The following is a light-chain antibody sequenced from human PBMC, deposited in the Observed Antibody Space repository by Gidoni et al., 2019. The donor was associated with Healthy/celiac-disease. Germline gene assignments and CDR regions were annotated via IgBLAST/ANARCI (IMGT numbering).Light chain of an antibody. Sequence: EIDLTQSPATLSLSPGERATLSCRASQSVSSYLAWYQQKPGQAPRLLIYDASNRATGIPARFSGSGSGTDFTLTISSLESEDFAVYYCQQRSNWPSTFGGGTKVEIK. CDR3: QQRSNWPST. CDR1: QSVSSY. J-gene: IGKJ4*01. V-gene: IGKV3-11*01. CDR2: DAS.